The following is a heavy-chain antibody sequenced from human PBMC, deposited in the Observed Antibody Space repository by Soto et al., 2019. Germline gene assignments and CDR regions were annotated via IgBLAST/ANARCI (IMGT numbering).Heavy chain of an antibody. CDR2: TSYDGTNK. V-gene: IGHV3-30-3*01. CDR1: GFTFSNYA. J-gene: IGHJ6*02. Sequence: GGSLILSCAGYGFTFSNYAMHWVRQAPGKGLEWVAATSYDGTNKYYADPVKGRFTISRDNSKNTLYLQMDSLRSEDTAMYYCARDPAYQPQYGMDVWGRGTTVTVSS. D-gene: IGHD2-2*01. CDR3: ARDPAYQPQYGMDV.